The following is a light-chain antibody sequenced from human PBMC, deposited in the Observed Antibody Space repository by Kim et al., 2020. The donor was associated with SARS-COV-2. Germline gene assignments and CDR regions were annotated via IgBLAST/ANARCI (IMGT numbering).Light chain of an antibody. CDR2: DAG. J-gene: IGKJ4*01. CDR3: QQRGSWPPALT. V-gene: IGKV3-11*01. CDR1: QYVDIG. Sequence: FPGESARLSCRASQYVDIGLAWYQQAQAQAPRLLIYDAGVRAAGIPDRFSGSGSGTDFSLTIGSLAPEDIAIYYCQQRGSWPPALTFGGGTKV.